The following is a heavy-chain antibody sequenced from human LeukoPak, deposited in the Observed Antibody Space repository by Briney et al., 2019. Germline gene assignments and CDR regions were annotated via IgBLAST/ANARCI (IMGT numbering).Heavy chain of an antibody. CDR3: AKDKGGSRGSYFFDY. CDR1: GFTFDDYA. CDR2: ISWNSGSI. D-gene: IGHD1-26*01. J-gene: IGHJ4*02. V-gene: IGHV3-9*01. Sequence: GGSLRLSCAASGFTFDDYAMHWVRQAPGKGLEWVSGISWNSGSIGYADSVKGRFTISRDNAKNSLYLQMNSLRAEDTALYYCAKDKGGSRGSYFFDYWGQGTLVTVSS.